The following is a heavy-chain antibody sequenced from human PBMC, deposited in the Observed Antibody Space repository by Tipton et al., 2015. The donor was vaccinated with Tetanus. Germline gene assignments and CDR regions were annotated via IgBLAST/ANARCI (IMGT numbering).Heavy chain of an antibody. CDR1: GYTFTRHY. J-gene: IGHJ5*01. CDR3: ARNVARRGFVVVTDWFDS. V-gene: IGHV1-46*01. CDR2: INPSDGDS. Sequence: QLVQSGAEVKKPGASVKVSCRTSGYTFTRHYIHWVRQAPGQGLEWMGIINPSDGDSSLAQKFQGRVTMTRDTSTSTVFMELSSLRSGETGVYYCARNVARRGFVVVTDWFDSWGQGTLVTVSS. D-gene: IGHD2-21*02.